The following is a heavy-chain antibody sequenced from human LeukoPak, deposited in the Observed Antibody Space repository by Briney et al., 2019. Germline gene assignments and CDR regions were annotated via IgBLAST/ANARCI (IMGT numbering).Heavy chain of an antibody. CDR2: IRSKAYGGTT. CDR1: GFTFGDYA. CDR3: TRGGEDASSWYQDFDY. J-gene: IGHJ4*02. V-gene: IGHV3-49*04. D-gene: IGHD6-13*01. Sequence: GGSLRLSCTASGFTFGDYAMSWVRQAPGKGLEWVGFIRSKAYGGTTEYAASVKGRFTISRDDSKSIAYLQMNSLKTEDTAVYYCTRGGEDASSWYQDFDYWGQGTLVTVSS.